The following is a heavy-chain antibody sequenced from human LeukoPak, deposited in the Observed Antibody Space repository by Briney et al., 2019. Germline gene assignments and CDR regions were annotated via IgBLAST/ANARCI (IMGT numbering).Heavy chain of an antibody. CDR1: GGSISSYY. V-gene: IGHV4-4*09. J-gene: IGHJ4*02. CDR3: ASTSDSGSYPHFDY. D-gene: IGHD1-26*01. Sequence: SETLSLTCTVSGGSISSYYWSWIRQPPGKGLEWIGYIYTSGSTNYNPSLKSRVTISVDTSKNQFSLKPSSVTAADTAVYYCASTSDSGSYPHFDYWGQGTLVTVSS. CDR2: IYTSGST.